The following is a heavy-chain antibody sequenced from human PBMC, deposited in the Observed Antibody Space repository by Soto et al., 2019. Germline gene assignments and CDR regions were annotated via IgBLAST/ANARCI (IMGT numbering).Heavy chain of an antibody. Sequence: GESLKISCKSSGYSFANYWIGWVCQKPGKGLEWMGVIYPGDSETTYSPSFEGQVIISVDRSRGTAFLEWSSLKASDTAMYYCARPGAPTDTVVYDFWGQGTQVTVSS. D-gene: IGHD5-18*01. CDR3: ARPGAPTDTVVYDF. CDR2: IYPGDSET. J-gene: IGHJ4*02. V-gene: IGHV5-51*01. CDR1: GYSFANYW.